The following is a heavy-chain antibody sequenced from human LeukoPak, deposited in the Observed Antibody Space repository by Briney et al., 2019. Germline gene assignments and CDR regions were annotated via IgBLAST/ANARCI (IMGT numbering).Heavy chain of an antibody. CDR2: ISGSGGST. CDR1: GFTFSSYG. CDR3: ARDDSSGFYLYYFDY. J-gene: IGHJ4*02. V-gene: IGHV3-23*01. D-gene: IGHD3-22*01. Sequence: GGSLRLSCAASGFTFSSYGMSWVRQAPGKGLEWVSAISGSGGSTYYADSVKGRFTISRDNSKNTLYLQMNSLRAEDTAVYYCARDDSSGFYLYYFDYWGQGTLVTVSS.